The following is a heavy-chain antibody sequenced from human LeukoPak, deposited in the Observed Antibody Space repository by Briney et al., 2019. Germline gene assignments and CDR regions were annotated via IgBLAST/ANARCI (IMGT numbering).Heavy chain of an antibody. D-gene: IGHD6-13*01. CDR1: GGTFSSYA. Sequence: SVKVSCKASGGTFSSYAISWVRQAPGQGLEWMGGIIPIFGTANYAQKFQGRVTITADESTSTAYMELSSLRSEDTAVYYCARDTERYSSSPNWFDPWGQGTLVTVSS. CDR3: ARDTERYSSSPNWFDP. J-gene: IGHJ5*02. CDR2: IIPIFGTA. V-gene: IGHV1-69*13.